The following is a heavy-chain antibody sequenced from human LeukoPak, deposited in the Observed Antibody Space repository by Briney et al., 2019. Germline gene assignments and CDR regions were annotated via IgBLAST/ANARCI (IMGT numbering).Heavy chain of an antibody. CDR3: VSPRGFSYGYFDY. V-gene: IGHV4-39*01. D-gene: IGHD5-18*01. CDR2: IYYTGST. J-gene: IGHJ4*02. CDR1: GGSIRNNAYY. Sequence: SETLSLTCTVSGGSIRNNAYYWAWIRQPPGKGLEWIGSIYYTGSTYYNPSLKSRVTISADTSKNQFSLTLGSVSATDTAVYYCVSPRGFSYGYFDYWGQGTLVTVSS.